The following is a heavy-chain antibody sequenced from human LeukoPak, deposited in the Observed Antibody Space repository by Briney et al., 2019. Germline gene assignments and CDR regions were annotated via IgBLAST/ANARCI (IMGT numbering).Heavy chain of an antibody. V-gene: IGHV4-39*01. CDR2: IYYSGST. CDR1: GGSISSYY. CDR3: ARIQLQDAFDI. J-gene: IGHJ3*02. D-gene: IGHD2-2*01. Sequence: TSETLSLTCTVSGGSISSYYWSWIRQPPGKGLEWIGSIYYSGSTYYNPSLKSRVTISVDTSKNQFSLKLSSVTAADTAVYYCARIQLQDAFDIWGQGTMVTVPS.